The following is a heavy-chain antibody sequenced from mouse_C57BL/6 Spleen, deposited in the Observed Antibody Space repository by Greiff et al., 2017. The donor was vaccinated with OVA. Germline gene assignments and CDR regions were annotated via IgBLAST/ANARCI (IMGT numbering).Heavy chain of an antibody. CDR3: AREGLFITTVVPWAY. D-gene: IGHD1-1*01. CDR1: GYTFTSYW. V-gene: IGHV1-53*01. Sequence: QVQLQQPGTELVKPGASVKLSCKASGYTFTSYWMHWVKQRPGQGLEWIGNINPSNGGTNYNEKFKSKATLTVDKSSSTAYMQLSSLTSEDSAVYYCAREGLFITTVVPWAYWGQGTLVTVSA. J-gene: IGHJ3*01. CDR2: INPSNGGT.